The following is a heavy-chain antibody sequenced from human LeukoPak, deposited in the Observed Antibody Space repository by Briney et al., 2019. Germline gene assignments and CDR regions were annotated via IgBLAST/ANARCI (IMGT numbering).Heavy chain of an antibody. CDR3: ARGQRSYGSGPHWFDP. D-gene: IGHD3-10*01. CDR1: GGSFSGYY. CDR2: INHSGST. Sequence: SETLSLTCAVYGGSFSGYYWSWIRQPPGKGLESIGEINHSGSTNYNPSLKSRVTISVDTSKNQFSLKLSSATAADTAVYYCARGQRSYGSGPHWFDPWGQGTLVTVSS. V-gene: IGHV4-34*01. J-gene: IGHJ5*02.